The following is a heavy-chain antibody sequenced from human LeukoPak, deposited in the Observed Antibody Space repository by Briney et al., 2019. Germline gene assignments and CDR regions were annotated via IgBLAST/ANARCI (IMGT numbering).Heavy chain of an antibody. CDR3: TKVRLTRWDSAFDI. Sequence: PGGSLRLSCAASGFTLSSYVMNWVRQAPGKGLEWKGLEWVSTISGSSGSTYYADSVKGRFTISRDNSKNTLYLQMNSLRAEDTAVYYCTKVRLTRWDSAFDIWGQGTMVTVSS. CDR1: GFTLSSYV. D-gene: IGHD5-24*01. V-gene: IGHV3-23*01. J-gene: IGHJ3*02. CDR2: ISGSSGST.